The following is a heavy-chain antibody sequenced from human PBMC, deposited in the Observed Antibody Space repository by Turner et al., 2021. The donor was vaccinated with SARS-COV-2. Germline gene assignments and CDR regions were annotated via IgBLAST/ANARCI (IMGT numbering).Heavy chain of an antibody. J-gene: IGHJ6*02. CDR2: ISAYNGNT. Sequence: QVQLVQSGAEVKKPGASVKVSCKASGYTFTSYGFSWVRQAPGQGLEWMGWISAYNGNTNYAQKVQGRVTMTTDTSTSTAYMELRSLRSDDTAVYYCARAYGSGSYGHYYGMDVWRQGTTVTVSS. CDR3: ARAYGSGSYGHYYGMDV. D-gene: IGHD3-10*01. CDR1: GYTFTSYG. V-gene: IGHV1-18*01.